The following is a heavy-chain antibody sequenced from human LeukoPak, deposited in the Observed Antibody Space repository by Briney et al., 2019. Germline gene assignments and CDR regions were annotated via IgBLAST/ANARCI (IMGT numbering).Heavy chain of an antibody. CDR1: GYTFTGYY. V-gene: IGHV1-2*02. CDR3: ARMRRGYSYGYGRSDMDV. CDR2: INPNSGGT. Sequence: ASVKVSCKASGYTFTGYYMHSVRQAPGHGLEWMRWINPNSGGTNYAKRFQGRVTMTRDKSISTAYMELSRLRSHDTAVYYSARMRRGYSYGYGRSDMDVWGKETKVTVSS. J-gene: IGHJ6*03. D-gene: IGHD5-18*01.